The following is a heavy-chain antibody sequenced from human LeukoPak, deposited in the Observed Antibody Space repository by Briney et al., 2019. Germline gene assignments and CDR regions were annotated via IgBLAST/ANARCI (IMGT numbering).Heavy chain of an antibody. CDR3: ARDHQSGYSLSFDP. Sequence: ASVKVSCKASGFTFTGYYMHWVRQAPGQGLEWMGIINPSGGSTSYAQKFQGRVTMTRDMSTSTVYMELSSLRSEDTAVYYCARDHQSGYSLSFDPWGQGTLVTVSS. D-gene: IGHD5-18*01. V-gene: IGHV1-46*01. CDR1: GFTFTGYY. CDR2: INPSGGST. J-gene: IGHJ5*02.